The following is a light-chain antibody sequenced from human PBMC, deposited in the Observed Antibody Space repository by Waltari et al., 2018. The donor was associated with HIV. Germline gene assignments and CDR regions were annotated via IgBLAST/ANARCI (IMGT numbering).Light chain of an antibody. CDR2: DVS. CDR1: CSDIGTYNY. V-gene: IGLV2-14*03. CDR3: SAYTIWSTRE. Sequence: QSALTQPASVSGSPGQSITISCTGTCSDIGTYNYVSWYQQHPGEAPKLLIYDVSNRPSEVSKRFSGLQTEDESDYYCSAYTIWSTREFGGGAKLTVL. J-gene: IGLJ2*01.